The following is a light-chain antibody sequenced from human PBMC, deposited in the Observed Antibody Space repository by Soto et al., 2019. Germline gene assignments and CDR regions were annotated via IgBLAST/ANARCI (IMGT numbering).Light chain of an antibody. Sequence: EIVLTQSPATVSLSPGERATLSCRASQSVSRSLARYQQRPGQAPRLLIYDASNRASGTPARFSGSGSGTDFTLTISSLEPEDFAVYYCQQRTIWPTFGGGTKVDNK. CDR1: QSVSRS. CDR3: QQRTIWPT. V-gene: IGKV3-11*01. CDR2: DAS. J-gene: IGKJ4*01.